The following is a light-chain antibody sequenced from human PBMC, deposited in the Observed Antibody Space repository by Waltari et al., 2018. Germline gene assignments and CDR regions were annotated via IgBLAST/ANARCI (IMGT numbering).Light chain of an antibody. CDR1: HSLYKTFNDNNY. J-gene: IGKJ2*01. V-gene: IGKV4-1*01. Sequence: DIVMTQSPDSLAVSLGERATITCRSRHSLYKTFNDNNYLTWYQQKPGQPPKLLIYWASTRESGVPDRFTGSGSGTDFTLTINSLQAEDVAVYYCQQSFSPPYTFGQGTKLEMK. CDR2: WAS. CDR3: QQSFSPPYT.